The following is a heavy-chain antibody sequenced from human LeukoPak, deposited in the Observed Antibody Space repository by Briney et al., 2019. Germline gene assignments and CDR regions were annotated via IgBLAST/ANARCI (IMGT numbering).Heavy chain of an antibody. Sequence: SETLSLTCTVSGGSISSGGYYWSWIRQHPGKGLEWIGYIYYSGSTYYNPSLKSRVTISVDTSKNQFSLKLSSVTAADTAVYYCARDRATVAGGKGDYWGQGTLVTVSS. CDR1: GGSISSGGYY. D-gene: IGHD6-19*01. CDR3: ARDRATVAGGKGDY. J-gene: IGHJ4*02. V-gene: IGHV4-31*03. CDR2: IYYSGST.